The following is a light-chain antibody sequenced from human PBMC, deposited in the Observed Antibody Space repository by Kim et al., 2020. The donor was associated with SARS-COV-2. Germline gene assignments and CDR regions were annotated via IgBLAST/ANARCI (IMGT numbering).Light chain of an antibody. V-gene: IGLV2-14*03. Sequence: TITISCTGARGDVGGYNYVAWYQQHPGKAPKLMIYDVSNRPSGVSNRFSGSKSGNTASLTISGLQAEDEADYYCSSYTSSSTLVFGGGTQLTVL. CDR1: RGDVGGYNY. J-gene: IGLJ2*01. CDR3: SSYTSSSTLV. CDR2: DVS.